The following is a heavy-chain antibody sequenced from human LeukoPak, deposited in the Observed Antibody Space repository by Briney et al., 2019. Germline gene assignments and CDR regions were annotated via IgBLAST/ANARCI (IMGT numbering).Heavy chain of an antibody. Sequence: SETLSLTCTFSGGSISSGSYYWSWIRQPAGKGLEWIGRIYTSGSTNYNPSLKSRVTISVDTSKNQFSLKLSSVTAADTAVYYCARGTASDSSSSYYYYYYYYMDVWGKGTTVTISS. CDR3: ARGTASDSSSSYYYYYYYYMDV. CDR2: IYTSGST. D-gene: IGHD6-13*01. J-gene: IGHJ6*03. CDR1: GGSISSGSYY. V-gene: IGHV4-61*02.